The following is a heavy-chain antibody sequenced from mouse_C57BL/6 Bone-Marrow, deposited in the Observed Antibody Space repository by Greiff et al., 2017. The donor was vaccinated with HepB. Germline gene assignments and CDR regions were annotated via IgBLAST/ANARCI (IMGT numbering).Heavy chain of an antibody. Sequence: VQLQESGPELAKPGASVKISCKASGYSFTSYYIHWVKQRPGQGLEWIGWIYPGSGNTKYNEKFKGKATLTADTSSSTAYMQLSSLTSEDSAVYYCARRGSSYPFDYWGQGTTLTVSS. CDR1: GYSFTSYY. J-gene: IGHJ2*01. V-gene: IGHV1-66*01. CDR2: IYPGSGNT. D-gene: IGHD1-1*01. CDR3: ARRGSSYPFDY.